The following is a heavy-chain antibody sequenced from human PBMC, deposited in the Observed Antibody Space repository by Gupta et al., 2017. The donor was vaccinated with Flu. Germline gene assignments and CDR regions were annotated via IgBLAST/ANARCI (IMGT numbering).Heavy chain of an antibody. CDR2: TSYDGNNK. D-gene: IGHD2-8*02. V-gene: IGHV3-30-3*01. CDR1: GFTFSDYA. J-gene: IGHJ6*03. Sequence: QVQLVESGGNVVQPGRSPRLSCAASGFTFSDYAMHWVRQAPGRGLEWVAVTSYDGNNKYYADSVKGRFSISRDNSKDTLYLQMNNLRPEDTAVYYCAREGSGGHGHSIFYYMDVWGKGTTVTVSS. CDR3: AREGSGGHGHSIFYYMDV.